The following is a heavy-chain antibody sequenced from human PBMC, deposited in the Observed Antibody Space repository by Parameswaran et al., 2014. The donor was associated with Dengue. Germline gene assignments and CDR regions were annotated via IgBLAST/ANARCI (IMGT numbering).Heavy chain of an antibody. V-gene: IGHV3-11*01. CDR2: ISSSGSTI. J-gene: IGHJ4*02. CDR3: ARTLTVTTYYFDY. D-gene: IGHD4-11*01. Sequence: VRQAPGKGLEWVSYISSSGSTIYYADSVKGRFTISRDNAKNSLYLQMNSLRAEDTAVYYCARTLTVTTYYFDYWGQGTLVTVSS.